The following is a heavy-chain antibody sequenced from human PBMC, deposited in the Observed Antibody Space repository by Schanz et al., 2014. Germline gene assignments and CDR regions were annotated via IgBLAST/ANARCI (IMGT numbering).Heavy chain of an antibody. Sequence: EVQLLESGGGLVQPGGSLRLSCAASGFTFSSYAMTWVRQAPGMGLEWVSAISGRDGSTYYADSVKGRFTMSRDNAKNSVFLQMNSLRAEDTAVYYCAKSDAFDIWGQGTLVTVSS. CDR3: AKSDAFDI. CDR2: ISGRDGST. V-gene: IGHV3-23*01. J-gene: IGHJ3*02. CDR1: GFTFSSYA.